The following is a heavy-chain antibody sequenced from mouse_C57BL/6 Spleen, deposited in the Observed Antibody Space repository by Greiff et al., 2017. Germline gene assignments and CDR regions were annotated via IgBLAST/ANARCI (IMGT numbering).Heavy chain of an antibody. V-gene: IGHV1-69*01. CDR2: IDPSDSYT. J-gene: IGHJ1*03. CDR3: ARTVPYWYFDV. D-gene: IGHD1-1*01. Sequence: QVQLQQPGAELVMPGASVKLSCKASGYTFTSYWMHWVKQRPGQGLEWIGEIDPSDSYTNYNQKFKGKSTLTVDKSSSTAYMQLSSLTSEDSAVYYCARTVPYWYFDVWGTGTTVTVSS. CDR1: GYTFTSYW.